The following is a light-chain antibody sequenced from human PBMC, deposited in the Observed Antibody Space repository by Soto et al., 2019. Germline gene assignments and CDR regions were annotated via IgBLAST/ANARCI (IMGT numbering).Light chain of an antibody. CDR1: TSNIGSNS. CDR3: AAWDDSLNGPV. J-gene: IGLJ3*02. CDR2: SND. Sequence: QSVLRQPPSASGTPGQRVTISCSGRTSNIGSNSVTWYQQLQGTAPKVVIYSNDQWPSGVPDRFSGSKSGSSASLAISGLQSEDEADYYCAAWDDSLNGPVFGGGTKVTVL. V-gene: IGLV1-44*01.